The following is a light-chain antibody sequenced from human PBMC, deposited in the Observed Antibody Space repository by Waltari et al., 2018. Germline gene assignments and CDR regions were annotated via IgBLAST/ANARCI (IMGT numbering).Light chain of an antibody. Sequence: QPALTQPASVTGSPGQSITISCTGSSSYVGGYNYVSWYQQHPGKAPKVLIYDVSKWPSGVSNRFSGSKSGNTASLTISGLQAEDEADYYCTSFTSSGTYVFGTGTKVTV. CDR1: SSYVGGYNY. CDR2: DVS. CDR3: TSFTSSGTYV. J-gene: IGLJ1*01. V-gene: IGLV2-14*01.